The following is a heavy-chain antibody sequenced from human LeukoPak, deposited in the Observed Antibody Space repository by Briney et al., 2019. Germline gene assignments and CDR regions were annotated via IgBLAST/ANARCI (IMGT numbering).Heavy chain of an antibody. CDR3: ARDQLPAFITGTTPYYYGMDV. V-gene: IGHV3-30-3*01. CDR2: ISYDGSNK. Sequence: GGSLRLSCAASGFTFDDYAMHWVRQAPGKGLEWVAVISYDGSNKYYADSVKGRFTISRDNSKNTLYLQMNSLRAEDAAVYYCARDQLPAFITGTTPYYYGMDVWGQGTTVTVSS. CDR1: GFTFDDYA. J-gene: IGHJ6*02. D-gene: IGHD1-20*01.